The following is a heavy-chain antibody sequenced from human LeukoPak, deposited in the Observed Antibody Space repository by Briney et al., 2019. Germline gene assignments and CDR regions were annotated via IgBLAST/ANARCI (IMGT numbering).Heavy chain of an antibody. Sequence: GGSLRLSCAASGFTVSSNYMSWVRQAPGKGLEWVSVIYSGGSAYYADSVKGRFTISRDNSKNTLYLQMNSLRVEDTAVYYCGRDLIGTAASWDCWGQGTLVTVSS. V-gene: IGHV3-53*01. J-gene: IGHJ4*02. CDR2: IYSGGSA. CDR3: GRDLIGTAASWDC. D-gene: IGHD6-25*01. CDR1: GFTVSSNY.